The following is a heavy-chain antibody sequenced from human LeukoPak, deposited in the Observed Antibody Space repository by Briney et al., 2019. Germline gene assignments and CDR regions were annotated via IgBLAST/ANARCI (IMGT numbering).Heavy chain of an antibody. J-gene: IGHJ4*02. CDR2: INPNSGGT. CDR1: GYTFTGYY. D-gene: IGHD4-17*01. Sequence: GAPVKVSCKASGYTFTGYYMHWVRQAPGQGLEWMGWINPNSGGTNYAQKFQGRVTMTRDTSISTAYMELSRLRSDDTAVYYCARGPPGDYEGGFDYWGQGTLVTVSS. CDR3: ARGPPGDYEGGFDY. V-gene: IGHV1-2*02.